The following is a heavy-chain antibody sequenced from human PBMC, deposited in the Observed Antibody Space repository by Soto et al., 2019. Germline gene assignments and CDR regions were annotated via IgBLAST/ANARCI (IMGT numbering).Heavy chain of an antibody. D-gene: IGHD6-13*01. CDR1: GFTFSNCV. Sequence: GGALRLSCETSGFTFSNCVMTWVRQAPGKGLEWVSVITKSGDTDYADSVKGRFTISRDNAKSTVYLQMNSLRAEDTAVYYCAKRLLTGRWYAAYWGQGTLVIVSS. CDR2: ITKSGDT. CDR3: AKRLLTGRWYAAY. J-gene: IGHJ4*02. V-gene: IGHV3-23*01.